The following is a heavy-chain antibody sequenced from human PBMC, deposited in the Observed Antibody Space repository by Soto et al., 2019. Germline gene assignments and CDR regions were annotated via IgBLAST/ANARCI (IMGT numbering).Heavy chain of an antibody. CDR1: GFTVSGNY. Sequence: VQLVESGGGLVQPGGSLRLSCAASGFTVSGNYMNWVRQAPGKGLEWVSIIYSGGDTYYADSVKGRFTISRDNSKNTLFLQMNSLRAEDTAVYYCASKRGDCSDGDGTCYYLDYWGQGALVTVSS. CDR3: ASKRGDCSDGDGTCYYLDY. D-gene: IGHD2-15*01. CDR2: IYSGGDT. V-gene: IGHV3-66*01. J-gene: IGHJ4*02.